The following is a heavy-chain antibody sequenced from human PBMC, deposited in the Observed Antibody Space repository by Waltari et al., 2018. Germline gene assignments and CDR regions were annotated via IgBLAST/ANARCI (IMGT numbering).Heavy chain of an antibody. CDR3: ARTRRVYSGYDHPRAFDI. D-gene: IGHD5-12*01. CDR1: GYSISSGYY. Sequence: QVQLQESGPGLVKPSETLSLTCTVSGYSISSGYYWGWIRQPPGKGLEWIGSIYHSGSTSYNPSLKSRVTISVDTSKNQFSLKLSSVTAADTAVYYCARTRRVYSGYDHPRAFDIWGQGTMVTVSS. V-gene: IGHV4-38-2*02. J-gene: IGHJ3*02. CDR2: IYHSGST.